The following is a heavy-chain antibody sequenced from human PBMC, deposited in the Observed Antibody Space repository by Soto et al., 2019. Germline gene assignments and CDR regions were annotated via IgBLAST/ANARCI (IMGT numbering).Heavy chain of an antibody. V-gene: IGHV2-5*02. CDR2: IYWDDDK. CDR1: GFSVSTGGVG. J-gene: IGHJ6*02. D-gene: IGHD2-15*01. CDR3: AHKGGRGAGMDV. Sequence: QITVKESCPTLVKPTQTLTLTCTFSGFSVSTGGVGVAWLRQPPGKALEWLALIYWDDDKRYSPFLQSRVTITKDTSKNQVVLTMTNMDPVDTATYYCAHKGGRGAGMDVWGQGTTVTVSS.